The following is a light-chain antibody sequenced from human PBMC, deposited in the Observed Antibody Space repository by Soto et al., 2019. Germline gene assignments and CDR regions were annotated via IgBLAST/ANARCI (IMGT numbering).Light chain of an antibody. CDR3: QQSYSTPET. V-gene: IGKV1-39*01. CDR1: QSISSF. J-gene: IGKJ1*01. Sequence: DIQMTQSPSSLSASVGDRVTITCRASQSISSFLNWYQQKPGKAPRLLIYAASSLQSGGPSRFSASGSGTDFTLTISSLQPEDFATYYCQQSYSTPETFGQGTKVEI. CDR2: AAS.